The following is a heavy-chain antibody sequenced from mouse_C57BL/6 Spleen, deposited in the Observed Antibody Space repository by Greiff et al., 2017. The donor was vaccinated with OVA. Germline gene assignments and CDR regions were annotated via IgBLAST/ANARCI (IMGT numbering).Heavy chain of an antibody. J-gene: IGHJ1*03. CDR3: ARHEGYGWYFGV. V-gene: IGHV5-15*01. CDR1: GFTFSDYG. Sequence: EVQLVESGGGLVQPGGSLKLSCAASGFTFSDYGMAWVRQAPRKGLEWVAFISNLAYSIYYADTVTGRFTISRENAKNTLYLEMSSLRSEDTAMYYCARHEGYGWYFGVWGTGTTVTVSS. D-gene: IGHD1-1*02. CDR2: ISNLAYSI.